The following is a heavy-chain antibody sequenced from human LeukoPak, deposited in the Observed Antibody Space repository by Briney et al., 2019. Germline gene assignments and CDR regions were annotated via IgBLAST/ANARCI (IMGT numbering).Heavy chain of an antibody. D-gene: IGHD6-19*01. J-gene: IGHJ4*02. CDR1: GYTFTGYY. CDR3: ARASSSHLSGY. CDR2: INPNSGGT. V-gene: IGHV1-2*06. Sequence: ASVKVSCKAAGYTFTGYYMFWVRQAPGQGLEWMGRINPNSGGTNYAQKFQGGVTMTRDTSISTAYMELSRLRSDDTAVYYCARASSSHLSGYWGQGTLVTVSS.